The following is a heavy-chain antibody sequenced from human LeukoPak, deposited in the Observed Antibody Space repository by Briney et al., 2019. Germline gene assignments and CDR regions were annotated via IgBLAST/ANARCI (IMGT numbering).Heavy chain of an antibody. CDR3: AKGSGWYV. CDR1: GSTFSSSS. Sequence: GGSLRLSCAVSGSTFSSSSMSWGRQSPGKGLGWVSVISGRGGSTDYADSVKGRFTISRDNSKNTLSLQINSLRAEDTVVYYRAKGSGWYVWGQGTLVTVSS. V-gene: IGHV3-23*01. D-gene: IGHD6-19*01. CDR2: ISGRGGST. J-gene: IGHJ4*02.